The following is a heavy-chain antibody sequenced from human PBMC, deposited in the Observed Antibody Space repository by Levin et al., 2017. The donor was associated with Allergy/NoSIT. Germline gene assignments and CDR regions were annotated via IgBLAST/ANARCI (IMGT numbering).Heavy chain of an antibody. CDR1: GFSFSNYV. J-gene: IGHJ6*03. Sequence: GGSLRLSCAASGFSFSNYVLSWVRQAPGKGLEWVSSISDSGATTYYADSVRGRFTISRDNSKNTLYLQMNSLRAEDTAVYHCARGLGAAGYHYFYYMDGWGKGTTVTVSS. D-gene: IGHD6-13*01. V-gene: IGHV3-23*01. CDR2: ISDSGATT. CDR3: ARGLGAAGYHYFYYMDG.